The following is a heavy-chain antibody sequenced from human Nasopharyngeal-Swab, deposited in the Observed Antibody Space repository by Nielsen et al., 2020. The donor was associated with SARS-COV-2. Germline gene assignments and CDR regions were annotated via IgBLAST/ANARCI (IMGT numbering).Heavy chain of an antibody. D-gene: IGHD3-10*01. CDR2: ISSSSSYT. CDR1: GFTFSSYA. CDR3: ARDSGSGSYRGAFDI. Sequence: GESLKISCAASGFTFSSYAMHWIRQAPGKGLEWVSYISSSSSYTNYADSVKGRFTISRDNAKNSLYLQMNSLRAEDTAVYYCARDSGSGSYRGAFDIWGQGTMVTVSS. V-gene: IGHV3-21*05. J-gene: IGHJ3*02.